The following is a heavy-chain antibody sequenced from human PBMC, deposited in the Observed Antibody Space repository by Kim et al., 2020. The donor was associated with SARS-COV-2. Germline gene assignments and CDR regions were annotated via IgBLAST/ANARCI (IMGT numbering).Heavy chain of an antibody. J-gene: IGHJ5*02. CDR3: ARARLGYCSGGSCRWFDP. CDR1: GGSISSYY. D-gene: IGHD2-15*01. V-gene: IGHV4-59*01. Sequence: SETLSLTCTVSGGSISSYYWSWIRQPPGKGLEWIGYIYYSGSTNYNPSLKSRVTISVDTSKNQFSLKLSSVTAADTAVYYCARARLGYCSGGSCRWFDPWGQGTLVTVSS. CDR2: IYYSGST.